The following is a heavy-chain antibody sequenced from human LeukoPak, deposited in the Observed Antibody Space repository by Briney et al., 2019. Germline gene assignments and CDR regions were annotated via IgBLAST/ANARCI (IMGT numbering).Heavy chain of an antibody. Sequence: PGGSLRLSCVASGFTFNNYGMIWVRRAPGKGLEWVAGINAGGSHSYYADSVNGRFTSSRDNAKNSLYLQMNSLRAEDTAVYYCVREAAATLFDYWGQGTLVTVSS. D-gene: IGHD1-26*01. V-gene: IGHV3-21*01. CDR2: INAGGSHS. J-gene: IGHJ4*02. CDR1: GFTFNNYG. CDR3: VREAAATLFDY.